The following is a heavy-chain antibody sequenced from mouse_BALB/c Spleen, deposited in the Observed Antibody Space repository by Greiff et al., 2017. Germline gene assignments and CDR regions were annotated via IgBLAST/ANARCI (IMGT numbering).Heavy chain of an antibody. J-gene: IGHJ3*01. CDR2: ISDGGSYN. CDR1: GFTFSDYY. CDR3: ASHDWDGFAY. V-gene: IGHV5-4*02. D-gene: IGHD4-1*01. Sequence: EVHLVESGGGLVKPGGSLKLSCAASGFTFSDYYMYWVRQTPEKRLEWVATISDGGSYNYYPDSVKGRFTISRDNAKNNLYLQMSSLKSEDTAMYYCASHDWDGFAYWGQGTLVTVSA.